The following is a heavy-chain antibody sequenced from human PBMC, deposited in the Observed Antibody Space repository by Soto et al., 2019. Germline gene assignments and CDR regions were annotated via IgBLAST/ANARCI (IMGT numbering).Heavy chain of an antibody. Sequence: QLQLQESGPGLVKPSETLSLTCTVSGGSISSSSYYWGWIRQPPGKGLEWIGSIYYSGSTYYNPSLKSRVTISVDTSKNQFSLKLSSVTAADTAVYYCARHMVRGRLVDYWGQGTLVTVSS. V-gene: IGHV4-39*01. CDR1: GGSISSSSYY. CDR2: IYYSGST. J-gene: IGHJ4*02. D-gene: IGHD3-10*01. CDR3: ARHMVRGRLVDY.